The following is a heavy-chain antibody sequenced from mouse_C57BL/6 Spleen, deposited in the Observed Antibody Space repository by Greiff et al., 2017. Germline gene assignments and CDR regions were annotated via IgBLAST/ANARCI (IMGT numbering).Heavy chain of an antibody. CDR2: ISYDGSN. J-gene: IGHJ2*01. CDR3: ARVPYSNYGFDY. D-gene: IGHD2-5*01. Sequence: ESGPGLVKPSQSLSLTCSVTGYSITSGYYWNWIRQFPGNKLEWMGYISYDGSNNYNPSLKNRISITRDTSKNQFFLKLNSVTTEDTATYYCARVPYSNYGFDYWGQGTTLTVSS. V-gene: IGHV3-6*01. CDR1: GYSITSGYY.